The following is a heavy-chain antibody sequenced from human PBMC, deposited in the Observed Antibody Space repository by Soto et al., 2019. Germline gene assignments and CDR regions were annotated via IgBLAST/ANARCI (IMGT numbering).Heavy chain of an antibody. CDR2: IYYTATT. Sequence: SETLSLTCIVSGDSISGSSYYWGWIRQPPGKGLGWIGNIYYTATTTYNPSLKNRVTISVDASKSQFYLKLRSVTAADTAVYYCARGMAEEQIFYYFDYWGQGALVTVSS. D-gene: IGHD3-9*01. V-gene: IGHV4-39*07. CDR1: GDSISGSSYY. J-gene: IGHJ4*02. CDR3: ARGMAEEQIFYYFDY.